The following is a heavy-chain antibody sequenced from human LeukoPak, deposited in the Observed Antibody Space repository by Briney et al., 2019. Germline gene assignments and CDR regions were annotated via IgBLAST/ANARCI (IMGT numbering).Heavy chain of an antibody. CDR1: GFTFSSYE. CDR2: ISSSGSTI. CDR3: AKSPRGPLGDY. Sequence: PGGSLRLSCAASGFTFSSYEMNWVRQAPGKGLEWVSYISSSGSTIYYADSVKGRFTISRDNSKNTLYLQMNSLRAEDTAVYYCAKSPRGPLGDYWGQGTLVTVSS. V-gene: IGHV3-48*03. J-gene: IGHJ4*02.